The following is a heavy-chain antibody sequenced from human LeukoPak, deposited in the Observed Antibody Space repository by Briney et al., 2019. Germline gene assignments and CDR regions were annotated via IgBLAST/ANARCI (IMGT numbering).Heavy chain of an antibody. Sequence: PGGSLRLSCAASGFTVRTNYMGWVRQAPGKGLEWVSVIYSGGATYYADSVKGRFTISRDNSKNTLYLQMNSLRAEDTAVYYCARVYYRAGYSGYDLDYWGQGTLVTVSS. V-gene: IGHV3-53*01. CDR1: GFTVRTNY. CDR2: IYSGGAT. CDR3: ARVYYRAGYSGYDLDY. D-gene: IGHD5-12*01. J-gene: IGHJ4*02.